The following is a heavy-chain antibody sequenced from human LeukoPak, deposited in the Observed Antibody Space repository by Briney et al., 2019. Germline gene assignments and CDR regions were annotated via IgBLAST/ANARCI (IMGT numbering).Heavy chain of an antibody. CDR1: GGSPNSSSYY. D-gene: IGHD2-2*01. Sequence: SETLSLTCTVSGGSPNSSSYYWGWTRQPPGKGLEWIGSIYYSGRTYYNPSLKSRVTIFVDTSKNQFSLKLNSVTAADTAVYYCARSQATAMVSDYWGQGTLVSISS. V-gene: IGHV4-39*01. CDR2: IYYSGRT. CDR3: ARSQATAMVSDY. J-gene: IGHJ4*02.